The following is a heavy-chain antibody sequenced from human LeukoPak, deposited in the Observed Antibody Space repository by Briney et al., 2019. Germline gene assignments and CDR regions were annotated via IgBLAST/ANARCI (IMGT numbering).Heavy chain of an antibody. Sequence: SETLSLTCTVSGGSISSGSYYWSWIRQPAGKGLEWIGRIYTSGSTNYNPSLKSRVTMSVDTSKNQFSLKLSSVTAADTAVYYCARSRGRYQPLLYRAYYFDYWGQGTLVTVSS. CDR3: ARSRGRYQPLLYRAYYFDY. D-gene: IGHD2-2*02. J-gene: IGHJ4*02. V-gene: IGHV4-61*02. CDR1: GGSISSGSYY. CDR2: IYTSGST.